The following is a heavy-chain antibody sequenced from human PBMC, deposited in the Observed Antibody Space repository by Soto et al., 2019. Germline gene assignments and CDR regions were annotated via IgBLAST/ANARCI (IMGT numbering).Heavy chain of an antibody. Sequence: SETVSLTCXVSGDSISSGSYWGWIRQPPGEGPEWIASIYHGGTTFYNPSLKSRISISVDTSKNQFSLRLTSVTAADTATYYCARVHVMVVAGSTFDYWGPGTLVTVSS. J-gene: IGHJ4*03. D-gene: IGHD6-19*01. CDR3: ARVHVMVVAGSTFDY. CDR1: GDSISSGSY. V-gene: IGHV4-38-2*01. CDR2: IYHGGTT.